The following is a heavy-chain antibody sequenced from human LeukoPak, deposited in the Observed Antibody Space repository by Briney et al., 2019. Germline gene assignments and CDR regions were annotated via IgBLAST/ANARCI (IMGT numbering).Heavy chain of an antibody. CDR2: IWSDGSNK. D-gene: IGHD3-10*01. CDR1: GFTFSDYG. V-gene: IGHV3-33*01. CDR3: VRASGSFDY. Sequence: GGSLRLSCAASGFTFSDYGIHWVRQAPGKGLEWVAVIWSDGSNKYYADSVKGRFTISRDNSKKTLYLQMNSLRVEDTAVYYCVRASGSFDYWGQGTLVTISS. J-gene: IGHJ4*02.